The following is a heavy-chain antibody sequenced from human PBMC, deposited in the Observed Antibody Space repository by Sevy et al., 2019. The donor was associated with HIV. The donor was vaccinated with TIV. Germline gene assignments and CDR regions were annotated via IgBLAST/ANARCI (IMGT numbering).Heavy chain of an antibody. D-gene: IGHD3-22*01. Sequence: GGSLRLSCTGSGFTFGDYAMSWFRQAPGMGLEWVGCIRSKDYGGATEYAASVKGRFTISRDDSKSIANLQMNSLKTEDTAVYYCTRGYYYDSSGYSDYWGQGTLVTVSS. CDR2: IRSKDYGGAT. CDR3: TRGYYYDSSGYSDY. CDR1: GFTFGDYA. V-gene: IGHV3-49*03. J-gene: IGHJ4*02.